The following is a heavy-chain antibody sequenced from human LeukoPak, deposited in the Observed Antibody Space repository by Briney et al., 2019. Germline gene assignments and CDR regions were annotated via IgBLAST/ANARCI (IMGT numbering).Heavy chain of an antibody. CDR1: GYTFINYG. V-gene: IGHV1-18*01. CDR3: ARTHYGSGSYYVYYYYYMDV. D-gene: IGHD3-10*01. Sequence: ASVKASCKASGYTFINYGISWVRQAPGQGLEWMGWISAYNGNTDSAQKFQGRVTMTTDTSTSTAYMELRSLRSDDTAVYYCARTHYGSGSYYVYYYYYMDVWGKGTTDTVSS. J-gene: IGHJ6*03. CDR2: ISAYNGNT.